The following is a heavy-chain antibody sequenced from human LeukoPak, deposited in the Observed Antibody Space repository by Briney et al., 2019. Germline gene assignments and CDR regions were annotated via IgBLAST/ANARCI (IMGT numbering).Heavy chain of an antibody. D-gene: IGHD2-15*01. Sequence: GESLKISCKGSGYSFTSYWIGWVRQTPGKGLEWMGIIYPGDSDTRYSPSFQGQVTISADKSISTAYLQWSSLKASDTAMYYCARLSGYCSGGSCYFFDYWGQGTLVTVSS. CDR3: ARLSGYCSGGSCYFFDY. V-gene: IGHV5-51*01. J-gene: IGHJ4*02. CDR1: GYSFTSYW. CDR2: IYPGDSDT.